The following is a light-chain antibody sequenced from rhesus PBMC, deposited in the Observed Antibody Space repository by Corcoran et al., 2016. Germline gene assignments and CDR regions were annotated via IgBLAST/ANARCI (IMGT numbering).Light chain of an antibody. J-gene: IGKJ1*01. CDR1: QSISSW. CDR3: QQYSSSPRT. CDR2: KAS. Sequence: DIQMTQSPSSLSASVGDTVTITCRASQSISSWLAWYQQKPGKAPKLLIYKASTLQSGVPSRFRGRGSGTDFTLTIRSLQSEDFATYYCQQYSSSPRTFGQGTKVEIK. V-gene: IGKV1-22*01.